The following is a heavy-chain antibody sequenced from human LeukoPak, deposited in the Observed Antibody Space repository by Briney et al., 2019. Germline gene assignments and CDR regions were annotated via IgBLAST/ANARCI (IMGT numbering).Heavy chain of an antibody. V-gene: IGHV3-30*18. Sequence: GGSLRLSCAASGFTFSSYGMQWVRQAPGKGLGWVAVISYDGSNKYYADSVKGRFTISRDNSKNTLYLQMNSLRAEDTAVYYCAKDKDYGGNSQCDYWGQGTLVTVSS. CDR3: AKDKDYGGNSQCDY. J-gene: IGHJ4*02. CDR2: ISYDGSNK. CDR1: GFTFSSYG. D-gene: IGHD4-23*01.